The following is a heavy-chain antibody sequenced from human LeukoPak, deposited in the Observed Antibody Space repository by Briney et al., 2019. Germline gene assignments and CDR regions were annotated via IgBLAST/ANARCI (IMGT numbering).Heavy chain of an antibody. D-gene: IGHD7-27*01. Sequence: GGSLRLSCVASGFTFSGAAMCWVRQAPGKGLEWVAGFGGDGKGYYAPSVKGRFTISRDDSKNMLYLQMNSLRDEDTALYHCAKDIWGFSGMDAWGQGTTVTVSS. CDR3: AKDIWGFSGMDA. V-gene: IGHV3-23*01. CDR1: GFTFSGAA. J-gene: IGHJ6*02. CDR2: FGGDGKG.